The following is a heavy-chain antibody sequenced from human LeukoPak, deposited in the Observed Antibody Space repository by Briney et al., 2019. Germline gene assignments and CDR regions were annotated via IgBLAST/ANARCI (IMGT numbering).Heavy chain of an antibody. J-gene: IGHJ4*02. D-gene: IGHD3-10*01. V-gene: IGHV1-18*04. CDR1: GYTFTSYG. CDR2: ISAYNGNT. Sequence: GASMKASCKAAGYTFTSYGISWVRQVPGQVLEWMGWISAYNGNTNYGQKFQSRVTMHTAPYTGTAYMERRSLRSDAKAVYYCARDTPHYYGSGCRVWGQGTLVTVSS. CDR3: ARDTPHYYGSGCRV.